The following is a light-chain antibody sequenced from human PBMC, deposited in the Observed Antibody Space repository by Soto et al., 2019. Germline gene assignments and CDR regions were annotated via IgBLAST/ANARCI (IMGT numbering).Light chain of an antibody. CDR2: DAS. CDR3: QQRSNWPPWT. Sequence: EIVLTQSPATLSLSPGERATLSCRASQSVSSYLAWYQHKPGQAPRLLLYDASNRATGIPARFSGSGSGTDFTLTISSLEPEDFAVYYCQQRSNWPPWTFGQGTKVEIK. CDR1: QSVSSY. J-gene: IGKJ1*01. V-gene: IGKV3-11*01.